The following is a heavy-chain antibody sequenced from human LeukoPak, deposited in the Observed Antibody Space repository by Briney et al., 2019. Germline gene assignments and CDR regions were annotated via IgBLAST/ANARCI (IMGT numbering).Heavy chain of an antibody. CDR2: IYSGGST. J-gene: IGHJ4*02. CDR1: GFTVSSNY. V-gene: IGHV3-66*01. CDR3: ARVVDSSGYPFDY. D-gene: IGHD3-22*01. Sequence: GGSLRLSCAASGFTVSSNYMSWVRQAPGKGLEWVSVIYSGGSTYYADSVKGRFTISRDNSKNTLYLQMNSLRAEDTAVYYCARVVDSSGYPFDYWGQGTLVTVSS.